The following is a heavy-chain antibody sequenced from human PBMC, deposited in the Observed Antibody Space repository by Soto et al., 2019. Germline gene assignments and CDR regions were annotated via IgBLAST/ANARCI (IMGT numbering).Heavy chain of an antibody. J-gene: IGHJ4*02. D-gene: IGHD6-13*01. Sequence: SATLSLPCTVSGGSISSGDCYWSWIRQPPGKGLEWIGYIYYSGSTYYNPSLKSRVTISVDTSKNQFSLKLSSVTAADTAVYYCAREIAAAGTGDYWGQGTLVTVSS. CDR3: AREIAAAGTGDY. CDR2: IYYSGST. CDR1: GGSISSGDCY. V-gene: IGHV4-30-4*01.